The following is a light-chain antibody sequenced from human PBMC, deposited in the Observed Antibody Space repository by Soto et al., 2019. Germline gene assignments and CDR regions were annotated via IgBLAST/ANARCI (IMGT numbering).Light chain of an antibody. CDR2: GGA. CDR1: QTIGSSY. V-gene: IGKV3-20*01. J-gene: IGKJ1*01. CDR3: QLYRTPSQT. Sequence: EIVLTQSPGTLSLSPGESATLSCRASQTIGSSYLAWYQQRPGQAPRLLIYGGANRATGIPDRFSATGSETDFTLPTSRLEPECFAVYYCQLYRTPSQTFVQATKVE.